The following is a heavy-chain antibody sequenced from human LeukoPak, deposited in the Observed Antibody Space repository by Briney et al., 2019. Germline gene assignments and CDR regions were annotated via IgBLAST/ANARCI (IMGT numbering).Heavy chain of an antibody. CDR2: ISYDGSNK. V-gene: IGHV3-30*04. CDR1: GFTFTSYA. CDR3: AREPLGSGWYYFDY. J-gene: IGHJ4*02. Sequence: PGGSQRLSCAASGFTFTSYALHWVRQAPGKGLEWVAVISYDGSNKYYADSVKGRFTISRDNSKNTLYLQMNRLRAEDTAVYYCAREPLGSGWYYFDYWGQGTLVTVSS. D-gene: IGHD6-13*01.